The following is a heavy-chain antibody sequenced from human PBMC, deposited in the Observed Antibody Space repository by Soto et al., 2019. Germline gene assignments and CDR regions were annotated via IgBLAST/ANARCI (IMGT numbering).Heavy chain of an antibody. J-gene: IGHJ4*02. CDR2: ISYDGSNK. CDR3: AKGAAGIGY. CDR1: GFTFSSYG. Sequence: QVQLVESGGGVVQPGRSLRLSCAASGFTFSSYGMHWVRQAPGKGLEWVAVISYDGSNKYYADSVKGRFTISRDNSKNPLYLQMNSLRAEDTAVYYCAKGAAGIGYWGQGTLVTVSS. V-gene: IGHV3-30*18. D-gene: IGHD6-13*01.